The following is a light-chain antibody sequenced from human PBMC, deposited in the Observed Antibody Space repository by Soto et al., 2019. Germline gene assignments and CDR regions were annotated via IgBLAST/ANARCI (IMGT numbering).Light chain of an antibody. J-gene: IGKJ4*01. CDR2: DAS. V-gene: IGKV1-5*01. CDR1: QSISTY. Sequence: DIQMTQSPSSLSASVGDRVTITCRASQSISTYLNWYQQKLGKAPKLLIYDASSLESGVPSRFSGSGYGTEFTLTISSLQPDDFATYYCQQYNTYSSLTFGGGTKVEIK. CDR3: QQYNTYSSLT.